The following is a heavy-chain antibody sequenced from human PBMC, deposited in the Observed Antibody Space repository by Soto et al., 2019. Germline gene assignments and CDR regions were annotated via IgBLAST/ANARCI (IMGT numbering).Heavy chain of an antibody. D-gene: IGHD6-6*01. CDR2: ISVYSGNT. CDR3: ARDRIAARPGFLDY. J-gene: IGHJ4*02. V-gene: IGHV1-18*01. CDR1: GYTFSTCG. Sequence: VKVSCKASGYTFSTCGISWVRQAPGQGLEWMGWISVYSGNTKYAQKLQGRVTMTTDTSTSTAYMELRSLRSDDTVVYFCARDRIAARPGFLDYWGQGTLVTVSS.